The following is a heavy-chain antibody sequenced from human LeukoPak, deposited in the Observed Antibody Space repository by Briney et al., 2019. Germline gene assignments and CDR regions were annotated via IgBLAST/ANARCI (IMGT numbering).Heavy chain of an antibody. D-gene: IGHD1-1*01. CDR3: ARASDQGTPIDY. CDR1: GGSISPYY. Sequence: SETLSLTCTVSGGSISPYYWSWIRQPPGKGLEWIGYIYYSGSTNYNPSLKSRVTISLDTSKNQFSLKLSSVTAADTAVYYCARASDQGTPIDYWGQGTLVTVSS. V-gene: IGHV4-59*08. CDR2: IYYSGST. J-gene: IGHJ4*02.